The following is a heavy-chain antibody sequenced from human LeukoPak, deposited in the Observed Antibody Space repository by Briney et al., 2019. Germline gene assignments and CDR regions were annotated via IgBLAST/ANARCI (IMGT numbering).Heavy chain of an antibody. CDR2: IYHSGST. J-gene: IGHJ4*02. Sequence: PSETLSLTCAVSGGSISSSNWWSWVRQPPGKGLEWIGEIYHSGSTNCNPSLKSRVTISEDTSKNQFSLKLSSVTAADTAVYYCARGTRVAATGPNDYWGQGTLVTVSS. CDR3: ARGTRVAATGPNDY. CDR1: GGSISSSNW. V-gene: IGHV4-4*02. D-gene: IGHD6-13*01.